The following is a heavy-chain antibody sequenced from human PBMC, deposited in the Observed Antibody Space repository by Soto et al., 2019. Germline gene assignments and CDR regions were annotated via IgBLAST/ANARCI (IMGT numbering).Heavy chain of an antibody. J-gene: IGHJ6*02. CDR1: GFTFSSYA. D-gene: IGHD2-2*01. V-gene: IGHV3-23*01. Sequence: GGSLRLSCAASGFTFSSYAMSWVRQAPGKGLEWVSAISGSGGSTYYADSVKGRFTISRDNSKNTLYLQMNSLRAEDTAVYYCAKDAVPAATKYYYYGTDVWGQGTTVTVSS. CDR2: ISGSGGST. CDR3: AKDAVPAATKYYYYGTDV.